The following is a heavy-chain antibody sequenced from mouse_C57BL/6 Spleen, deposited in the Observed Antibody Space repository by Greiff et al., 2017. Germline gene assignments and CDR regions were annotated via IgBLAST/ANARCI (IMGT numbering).Heavy chain of an antibody. CDR3: ARRTAYFDY. CDR1: GYTFTSYW. Sequence: QVQLKQSGAELVKPGASVKLSCKASGYTFTSYWMQWVKQRPGQGLEWIGEIDPSDSYTNYNQKFKGKATLTVDTSSSTAYMQLSSLTSEDSAVYYCARRTAYFDYWGQGTTLTVSS. J-gene: IGHJ2*01. CDR2: IDPSDSYT. V-gene: IGHV1-50*01.